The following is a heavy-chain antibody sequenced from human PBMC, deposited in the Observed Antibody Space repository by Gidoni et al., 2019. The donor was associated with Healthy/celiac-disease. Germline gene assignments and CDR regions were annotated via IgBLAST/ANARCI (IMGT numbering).Heavy chain of an antibody. CDR1: GYTFTSYA. V-gene: IGHV1-8*01. CDR2: MNPNSGNT. CDR3: ARVGARGEAGTTFWDDY. D-gene: IGHD1-7*01. J-gene: IGHJ4*02. Sequence: QVQLVQSGAEVKKPGASVKVSCKASGYTFTSYAINWVRQATGQGLEWMGWMNPNSGNTGYAQKFQGRVTMTRNTSISTAYMELSSLRSEDTAVYYCARVGARGEAGTTFWDDYWGQGTLVTVSS.